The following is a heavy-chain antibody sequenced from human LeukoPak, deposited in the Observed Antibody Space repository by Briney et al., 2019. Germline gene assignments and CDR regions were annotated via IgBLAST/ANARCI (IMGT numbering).Heavy chain of an antibody. J-gene: IGHJ4*02. CDR3: ARVGRYADREVLDY. D-gene: IGHD4-17*01. Sequence: SETLSLTCTVSGGSITSGGYYWSWFRQPPGKGLEWIGYTFYRGTTYYNPSLKSRVTISLDRSKNQFSLKLSSVTAADTAVYYCARVGRYADREVLDYWGQGTLVTVSS. CDR2: TFYRGTT. V-gene: IGHV4-30-2*01. CDR1: GGSITSGGYY.